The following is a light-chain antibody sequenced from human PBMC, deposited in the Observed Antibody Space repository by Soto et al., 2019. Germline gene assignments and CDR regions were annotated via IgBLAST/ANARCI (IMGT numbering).Light chain of an antibody. CDR2: EVD. V-gene: IGLV1-40*01. J-gene: IGLJ1*01. CDR1: SSNIGAGYD. Sequence: QSVLTQPPSVSGAPGQRVTISCTGSSSNIGAGYDVHWYQQHPGKAPKLIIYEVDKRPSGVPDRFSGSKSGNTASLTVSGLQAEDEADYYCSSYGGSNIPLYVFGTGTKVTVL. CDR3: SSYGGSNIPLYV.